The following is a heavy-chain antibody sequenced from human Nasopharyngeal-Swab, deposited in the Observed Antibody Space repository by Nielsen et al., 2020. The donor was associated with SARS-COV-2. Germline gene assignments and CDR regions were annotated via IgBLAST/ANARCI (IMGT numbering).Heavy chain of an antibody. J-gene: IGHJ6*02. CDR1: GFTFSDYY. CDR3: ARGGYSYGYHGMDV. CDR2: ISSSSYT. Sequence: GESLKISCAASGFTFSDYYMGWIRQAPGKGLEWVSYISSSSYTNYADSVKGRFTISRDNAKNSLYLQMNSLRAEDTAVYYCARGGYSYGYHGMDVWGQGTTVTVSS. V-gene: IGHV3-11*03. D-gene: IGHD5-18*01.